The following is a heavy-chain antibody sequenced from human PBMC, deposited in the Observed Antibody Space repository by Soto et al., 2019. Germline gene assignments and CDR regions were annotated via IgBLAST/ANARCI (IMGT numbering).Heavy chain of an antibody. CDR2: IYHSGST. D-gene: IGHD1-1*01. Sequence: PSEALSVTCAVSSGFVSSSNWWSWGRQPAGKGLEWIGEIYHSGSTNYNPSLKSRVTISVDKSKNQFSLKLSSVTAADTAVYYCARAPGAYYNLYYYYGMDVWGQGTTVTVS. CDR3: ARAPGAYYNLYYYYGMDV. J-gene: IGHJ6*02. CDR1: SGFVSSSNW. V-gene: IGHV4-4*02.